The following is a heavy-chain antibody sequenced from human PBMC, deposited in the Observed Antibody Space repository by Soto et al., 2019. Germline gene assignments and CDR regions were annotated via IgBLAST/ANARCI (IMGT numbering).Heavy chain of an antibody. J-gene: IGHJ5*02. V-gene: IGHV1-46*01. CDR3: ARSPGGNFGIIIEGTNWFAP. CDR1: RDTFTSYY. D-gene: IGHD1-26*01. Sequence: RASVKVSCKAPRDTFTSYYINWVRQAPGQGLEWMGVINPHGGSTAYAQKFKGRVTLTRDTSASTVYMEVSSLTSEDTAMYYCARSPGGNFGIIIEGTNWFAPWGQGTMVTV. CDR2: INPHGGST.